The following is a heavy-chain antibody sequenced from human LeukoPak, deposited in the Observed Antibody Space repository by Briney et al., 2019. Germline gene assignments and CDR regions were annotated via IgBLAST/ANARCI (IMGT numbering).Heavy chain of an antibody. CDR1: GFTSSNYI. J-gene: IGHJ4*02. Sequence: GGSLRLSCAASGFTSSNYIMRWVRQAPGRGLEWVSSISSSNTYIYYAESVKGRFTISRDNAKNSLYLQMNSLRAEDTAVYYCARDPLGRAADYWGQGSLVTVSS. D-gene: IGHD7-27*01. CDR3: ARDPLGRAADY. V-gene: IGHV3-21*01. CDR2: ISSSNTYI.